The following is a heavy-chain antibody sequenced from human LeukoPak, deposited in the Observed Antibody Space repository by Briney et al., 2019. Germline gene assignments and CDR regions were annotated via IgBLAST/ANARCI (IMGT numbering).Heavy chain of an antibody. Sequence: TGGSVRLSCAASGFSFSSYGMSWVRQAPGKGLEWVAIIQQGGSVKYYVDSVKGRFTISRDNAKNSLYLPMNSLRVEDTAVYYCARVVRWSDYFDYWGQGTLVTVSS. V-gene: IGHV3-7*01. CDR1: GFSFSSYG. D-gene: IGHD4-23*01. J-gene: IGHJ4*02. CDR2: IQQGGSVK. CDR3: ARVVRWSDYFDY.